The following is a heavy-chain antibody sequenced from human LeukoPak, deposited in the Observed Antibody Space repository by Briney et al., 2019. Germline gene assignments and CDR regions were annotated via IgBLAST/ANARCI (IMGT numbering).Heavy chain of an antibody. V-gene: IGHV3-7*03. CDR2: IKPDGSEK. CDR3: ATEEWYRFDY. J-gene: IGHJ4*02. Sequence: GGSLRLSCAASGFTFSNYWMTWVRQAPGKGLEWVATIKPDGSEKYYVDSVKGRFTISRDNAKNSLYLQMNSLRAEDTAVYYCATEEWYRFDYWGQGTLVSVSS. D-gene: IGHD3-3*01. CDR1: GFTFSNYW.